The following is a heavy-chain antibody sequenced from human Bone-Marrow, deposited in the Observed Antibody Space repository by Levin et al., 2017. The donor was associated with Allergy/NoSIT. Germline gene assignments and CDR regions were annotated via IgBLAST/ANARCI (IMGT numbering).Heavy chain of an antibody. CDR1: GFTFSSYG. V-gene: IGHV3-30*03. CDR3: AAGYSSSWYSPYYYGMDV. J-gene: IGHJ6*02. Sequence: GGSLRLSCAASGFTFSSYGMHWVRQAPGKGLEWVAVISYDGSNKYYADSVKGRFTISRDNSKNTLYLQMNSLRAEDTAVYYCAAGYSSSWYSPYYYGMDVWGQGTTVTVS. D-gene: IGHD6-13*01. CDR2: ISYDGSNK.